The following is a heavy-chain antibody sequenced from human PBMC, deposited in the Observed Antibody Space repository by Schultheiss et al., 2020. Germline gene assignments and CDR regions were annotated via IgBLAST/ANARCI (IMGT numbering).Heavy chain of an antibody. CDR2: IYYSGST. CDR1: GGSISSYY. J-gene: IGHJ4*02. Sequence: SETLSLTCTVSGGSISSYYWSWIRQPPGKGLEWIGYIYYSGSTNYNPSLKSRVTISVDTSKNQFSLKLSSVTAADTAVYYCARQDYGDYEFVYWGQGTLVTVSS. CDR3: ARQDYGDYEFVY. V-gene: IGHV4-59*08. D-gene: IGHD4-17*01.